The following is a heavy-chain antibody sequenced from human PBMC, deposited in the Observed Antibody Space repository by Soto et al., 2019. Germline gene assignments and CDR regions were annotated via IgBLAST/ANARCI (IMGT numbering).Heavy chain of an antibody. CDR1: AAPITWGDYA. D-gene: IGHD2-2*01. J-gene: IGHJ5*02. CDR3: ARGRVVVPAAVMFNCLDP. Sequence: SETLSVTCALSAAPITWGDYAGNWIRQPPGKGLEWIGYVFNGGSTYYNPSLRSRVTISVDMSRTQFSLKMSSVTAADTAVYYCARGRVVVPAAVMFNCLDPWGHGAMVTVSS. CDR2: VFNGGST. V-gene: IGHV4-30-2*01.